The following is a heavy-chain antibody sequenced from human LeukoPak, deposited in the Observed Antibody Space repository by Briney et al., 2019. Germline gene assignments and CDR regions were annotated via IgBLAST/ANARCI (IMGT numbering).Heavy chain of an antibody. V-gene: IGHV4-59*08. Sequence: SETLSLTCTVSGGSISSYYWSWIRQPPGKGLEWIGYIYYSGSTNYNPSLKSRVTISVDTSKNQFSLKLSSVTAADTAVYYYARHSIGRGSYFHYWGQGTLVTVSS. CDR3: ARHSIGRGSYFHY. D-gene: IGHD1-26*01. J-gene: IGHJ4*02. CDR2: IYYSGST. CDR1: GGSISSYY.